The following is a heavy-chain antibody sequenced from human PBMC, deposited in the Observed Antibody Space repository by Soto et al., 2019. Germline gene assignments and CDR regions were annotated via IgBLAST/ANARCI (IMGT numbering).Heavy chain of an antibody. CDR1: GGTFSSYA. CDR2: IIPIFGTA. Sequence: SVKVSCKASGGTFSSYAISWVRQAPGQGLEWMGGIIPIFGTANYAQKFQGRVTITADESTSTAYMELSSLRSEDTAVYYCARKSSSSDLYYYYGMDVWGQGTKVTVSS. J-gene: IGHJ6*02. D-gene: IGHD6-6*01. CDR3: ARKSSSSDLYYYYGMDV. V-gene: IGHV1-69*13.